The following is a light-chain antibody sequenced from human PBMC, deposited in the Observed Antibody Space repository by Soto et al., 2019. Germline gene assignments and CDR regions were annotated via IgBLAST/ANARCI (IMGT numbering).Light chain of an antibody. CDR1: SSNIGSNT. J-gene: IGLJ1*01. CDR3: AAWDDSLNGRGV. CDR2: SNN. V-gene: IGLV1-44*01. Sequence: QSVLTQPPSASGTPGQRVTISCSGSSSNIGSNTVNWYQQLPGTAPKLLIYSNNQRPSGVPDRFSGSKSGTSASLAISGLQSEDEADYYCAAWDDSLNGRGVFGTGTKVHRP.